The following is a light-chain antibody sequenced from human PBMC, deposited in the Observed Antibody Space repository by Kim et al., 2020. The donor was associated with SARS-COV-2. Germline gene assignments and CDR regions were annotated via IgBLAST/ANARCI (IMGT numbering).Light chain of an antibody. J-gene: IGLJ1*01. V-gene: IGLV1-44*01. CDR1: SSNIGSNT. CDR3: AVWDESLRGRL. CDR2: SDY. Sequence: QSVLTQPPSASGTPGQRVTISCSGSSSNIGSNTVNWYQQLPGTVPKLLIYSDYQRASGVPDRFSGSRSGTSASLAISGLLSEDEADYYCAVWDESLRGRLFGTGTKVTVL.